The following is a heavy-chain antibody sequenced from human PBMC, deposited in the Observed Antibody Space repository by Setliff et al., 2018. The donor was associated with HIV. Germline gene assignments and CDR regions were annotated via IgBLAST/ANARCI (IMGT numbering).Heavy chain of an antibody. D-gene: IGHD2-2*01. CDR1: GGTFSSYA. J-gene: IGHJ6*02. CDR2: ISPIIGNA. Sequence: ASVKVSCKASGGTFSSYAITWVRQAPGQGLEWMGGISPIIGNANYAQKFQGRITITADKSTSTAYMEVSRLRSDDTAVYYCARDHCSSSGCYEYSYYGMDVWGQGTTVTVSS. CDR3: ARDHCSSSGCYEYSYYGMDV. V-gene: IGHV1-69*10.